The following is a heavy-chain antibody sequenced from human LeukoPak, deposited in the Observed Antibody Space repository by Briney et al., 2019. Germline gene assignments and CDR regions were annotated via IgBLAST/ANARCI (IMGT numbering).Heavy chain of an antibody. CDR3: ARSQYYYDSSGYYGNAFDI. D-gene: IGHD3-22*01. CDR1: GGSISSYY. CDR2: IYYSGST. V-gene: IGHV4-59*12. Sequence: SETLSLTCTVSGGSISSYYWSWIRQPPGKGLEWIGYIYYSGSTNYNPSLKSRVTISVDTSKKQFSLKLSSVTAADTAVYYCARSQYYYDSSGYYGNAFDIWGQGTMVTVSS. J-gene: IGHJ3*02.